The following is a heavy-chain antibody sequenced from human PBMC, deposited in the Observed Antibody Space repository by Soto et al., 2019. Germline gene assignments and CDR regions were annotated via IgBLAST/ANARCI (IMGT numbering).Heavy chain of an antibody. CDR1: GGTFSTYS. CDR3: ASSSGNNYGVGTNYFFDY. Sequence: QVQLVQSGAEVKKPGSSVKVSCKTSGGTFSTYSIVWVRQAPGEGLEWMGGIIPIFGTANYAQKFQDRVTITAEKSTNTGFMELSSLKSEDTAMYYCASSSGNNYGVGTNYFFDYWGQGTLVTVSS. V-gene: IGHV1-69*06. J-gene: IGHJ4*02. D-gene: IGHD1-26*01. CDR2: IIPIFGTA.